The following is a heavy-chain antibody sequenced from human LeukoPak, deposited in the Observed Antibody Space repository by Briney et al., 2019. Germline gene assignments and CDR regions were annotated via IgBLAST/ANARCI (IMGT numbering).Heavy chain of an antibody. CDR3: ARLDYGDYAFAFDI. CDR1: GGSISSYY. D-gene: IGHD4-17*01. CDR2: IYTSGST. Sequence: SETLSLTCTVSGGSISSYYWSWIRQPAGKGLEWIGRIYTSGSTNYNPSLKSRVTISVDKSKNQFSLKLSSVTAADTAVYYCARLDYGDYAFAFDIWGQGTMATVSS. V-gene: IGHV4-4*07. J-gene: IGHJ3*02.